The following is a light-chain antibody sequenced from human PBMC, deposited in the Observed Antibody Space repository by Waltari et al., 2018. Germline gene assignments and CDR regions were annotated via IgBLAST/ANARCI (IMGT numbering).Light chain of an antibody. CDR3: MQALQRPFT. CDR2: LAS. J-gene: IGKJ3*01. Sequence: VVMTQSPLSLSVSPGEPASISCTSSESLHSRGYTYLDWYLQKPGQSPQLLISLASTRASGVPDRFSGSGSDTDFTLKISRVEAEDVGLYYCMQALQRPFTFGPGTKVEIK. CDR1: ESLHSRGYTY. V-gene: IGKV2-28*01.